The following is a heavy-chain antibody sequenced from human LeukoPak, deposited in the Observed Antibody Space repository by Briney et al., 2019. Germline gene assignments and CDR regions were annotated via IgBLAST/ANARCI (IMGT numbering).Heavy chain of an antibody. J-gene: IGHJ6*02. Sequence: PGGSLRLSCAASGFTFSSYGMHWVRQAPGKGLEWVAFIRFDGSIKYYAESVKGRFTISRDNSKNTLYMQMRSLRAEDTAVYYCARARDCSGGGCNSGYYYYGMDVWGQGTTVTVSS. CDR1: GFTFSSYG. V-gene: IGHV3-30*02. CDR3: ARARDCSGGGCNSGYYYYGMDV. D-gene: IGHD2-15*01. CDR2: IRFDGSIK.